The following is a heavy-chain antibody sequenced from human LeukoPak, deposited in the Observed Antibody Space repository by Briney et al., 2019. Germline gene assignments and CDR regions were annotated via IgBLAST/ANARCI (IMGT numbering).Heavy chain of an antibody. D-gene: IGHD6-13*01. CDR3: AKDRYRSSWYGGDAFDI. CDR1: GFTFSSYA. Sequence: GGSLRLSCAASGFTFSSYAMSWVRQAPGKGLEWVAFIRYDGSNKYYADSVKGRFTISRDNSKNTLYLQMNSLRTEDTAVYYCAKDRYRSSWYGGDAFDIWGQGTMVTVSS. CDR2: IRYDGSNK. J-gene: IGHJ3*02. V-gene: IGHV3-30*02.